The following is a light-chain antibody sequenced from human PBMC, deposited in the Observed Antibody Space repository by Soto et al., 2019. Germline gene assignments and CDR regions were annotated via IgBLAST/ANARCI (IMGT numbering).Light chain of an antibody. V-gene: IGKV1-39*01. J-gene: IGKJ1*01. CDR1: QSISSF. Sequence: DIQMTQSPSSMSASVGDRITITCRASQSISSFLNWYQQKPGKVPKLLIYAASSLQSGVPSRFSGSGSGTDFTLTISSLQPDDLATYYCQQSYSTPPTFGQGTKVEVK. CDR3: QQSYSTPPT. CDR2: AAS.